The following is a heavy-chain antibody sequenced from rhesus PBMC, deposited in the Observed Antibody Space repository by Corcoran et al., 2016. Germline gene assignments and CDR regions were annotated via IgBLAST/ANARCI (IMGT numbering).Heavy chain of an antibody. D-gene: IGHD4-29*01. J-gene: IGHJ4*01. CDR2: IWYDGSKK. CDR3: VKEDYGSTLGY. CDR1: GFTFSSYG. Sequence: EVQLVESGGGLVQPGGSLRLSCAASGFTFSSYGMHWVRQAPGKGLEWVAVIWYDGSKKYYADSLKDRLTISRDNSKNMLYLQMNNLRVEDIAVYYWVKEDYGSTLGYWCQGVLVTVSS. V-gene: IGHV3-54*02.